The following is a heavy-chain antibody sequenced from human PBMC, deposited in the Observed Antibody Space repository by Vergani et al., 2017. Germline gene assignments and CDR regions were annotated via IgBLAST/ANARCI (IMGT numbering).Heavy chain of an antibody. D-gene: IGHD3-10*01. CDR3: ARDSPVRGYYYYYGMDV. CDR1: GFTFSSYW. Sequence: EVQLVESGGGLVQPGGSLRLSCAASGFTFSSYWMSWVRQATGKGLEWVANIKQDGSEKYYVDSVKGRFTISRDNAKNSLYLQMNSLRAEDTAVYYCARDSPVRGYYYYYGMDVWGQGTTVTVSS. J-gene: IGHJ6*02. CDR2: IKQDGSEK. V-gene: IGHV3-7*01.